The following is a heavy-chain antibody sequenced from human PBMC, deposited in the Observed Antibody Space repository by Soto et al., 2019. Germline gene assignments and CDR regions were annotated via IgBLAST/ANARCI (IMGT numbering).Heavy chain of an antibody. V-gene: IGHV3-23*01. CDR3: ARERSRDYDSSGYTRVYYGMDV. D-gene: IGHD3-22*01. CDR2: ISSSGDRT. CDR1: GFNFRPYA. Sequence: GGSLRLSCVGSGFNFRPYAMSWVRQAPGKGLDWASGISSSGDRTYYADSVKGRFTISRDNSKNTLYLQMNSLRAEDTAVYYCARERSRDYDSSGYTRVYYGMDVWGQGTTVTVSS. J-gene: IGHJ6*02.